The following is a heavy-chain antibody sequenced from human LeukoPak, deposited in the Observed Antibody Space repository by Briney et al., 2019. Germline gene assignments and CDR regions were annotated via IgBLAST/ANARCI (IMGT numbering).Heavy chain of an antibody. V-gene: IGHV4-34*01. CDR3: ARIRCGHSGSVCYNH. J-gene: IGHJ4*02. CDR2: ISHTEGT. CDR1: GVSINDYY. Sequence: SETLSLTCGVFGVSINDYYWSWIRQSPGRGLEWIGEISHTEGTRYNPSLESRVTMPVGTSENQLSLKLIFVTATDTAVYYCARIRCGHSGSVCYNHWGLGTLVTVSS. D-gene: IGHD2-21*01.